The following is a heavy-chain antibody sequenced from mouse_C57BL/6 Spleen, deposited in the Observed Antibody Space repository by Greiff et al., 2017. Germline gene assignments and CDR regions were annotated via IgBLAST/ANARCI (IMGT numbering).Heavy chain of an antibody. Sequence: QVHVKQSGAELVKPGASVKLSCKASGYTFTSYWMHWVKQRPGQGLEWIGMIHPNSGSTNYNEKFKSKATLTVDKSSSTAYMQLSSLTSEDSAVYYCASPFYDGYYVAYWGQGTLVTVSA. CDR1: GYTFTSYW. V-gene: IGHV1-64*01. D-gene: IGHD2-3*01. CDR2: IHPNSGST. CDR3: ASPFYDGYYVAY. J-gene: IGHJ3*01.